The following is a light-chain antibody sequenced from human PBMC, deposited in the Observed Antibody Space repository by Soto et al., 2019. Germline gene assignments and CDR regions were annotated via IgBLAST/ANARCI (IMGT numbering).Light chain of an antibody. J-gene: IGKJ2*01. CDR2: GAS. V-gene: IGKV3-15*01. CDR1: QSVSSS. Sequence: EIVMTQSPGTLPVSPGERATLSCRASQSVSSSLARYQQKPGQAPRLLIYGASTRSTGIPARFSGSGSGTEFTLTISSLQSEDFAVYFCQQYKDWPSYTFGQGTKLEIK. CDR3: QQYKDWPSYT.